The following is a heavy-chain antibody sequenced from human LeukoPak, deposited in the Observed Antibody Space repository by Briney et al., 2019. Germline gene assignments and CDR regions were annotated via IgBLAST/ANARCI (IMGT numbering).Heavy chain of an antibody. V-gene: IGHV4-59*08. D-gene: IGHD3-10*01. J-gene: IGHJ5*02. CDR2: IYYSGST. Sequence: SETLSLTRTVSGGSISSYYWSWIRQPPGKGLEWIGYIYYSGSTNYNPSLKSRVTISVDTSKNQFSLKLSSVTAADTAVYYCARHASYGSGSYRFDPWGQGTLVTVSS. CDR1: GGSISSYY. CDR3: ARHASYGSGSYRFDP.